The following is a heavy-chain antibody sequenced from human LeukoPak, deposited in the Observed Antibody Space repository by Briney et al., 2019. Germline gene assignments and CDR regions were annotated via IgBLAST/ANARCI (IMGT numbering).Heavy chain of an antibody. J-gene: IGHJ4*02. CDR3: ARDHSSGWYYIDY. CDR1: GFTFSSYS. D-gene: IGHD6-19*01. V-gene: IGHV3-21*01. Sequence: GGSLRLSCAASGFTFSSYSMNWVRQAPGKGLEWVSSISSSSNYIYYADSLKGRFTISKDNSKNTLYLQMNSLRAEDTAVYYCARDHSSGWYYIDYWGQGTLVTVSS. CDR2: ISSSSNYI.